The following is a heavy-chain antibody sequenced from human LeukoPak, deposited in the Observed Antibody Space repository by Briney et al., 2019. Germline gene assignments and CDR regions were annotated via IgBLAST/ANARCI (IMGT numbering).Heavy chain of an antibody. CDR3: ALSPVLLWFGEH. D-gene: IGHD3-10*01. J-gene: IGHJ4*02. Sequence: SETLSLTCAVYGGSFSGYYWSWIRQPPGKGLEWIGEINHSGSTNYNPSLKSRVAISVDTSKNQFSLKLSSVTAADTAVYYCALSPVLLWFGEHWGQGTLVTVSS. V-gene: IGHV4-34*01. CDR2: INHSGST. CDR1: GGSFSGYY.